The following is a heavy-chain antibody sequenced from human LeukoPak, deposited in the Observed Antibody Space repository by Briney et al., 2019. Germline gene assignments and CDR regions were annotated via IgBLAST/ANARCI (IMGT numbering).Heavy chain of an antibody. CDR3: ARASGSYPDLDC. D-gene: IGHD1-26*01. Sequence: GASVTVSCKASGYTFTGYYMHWVRQAPGQGLEWMGWINPNSGGTNYAQKFQGRVTMTRDTSISTAYMELSSLRSDDTAVYYCARASGSYPDLDCWGQGTLVTVSS. J-gene: IGHJ4*02. V-gene: IGHV1-2*02. CDR1: GYTFTGYY. CDR2: INPNSGGT.